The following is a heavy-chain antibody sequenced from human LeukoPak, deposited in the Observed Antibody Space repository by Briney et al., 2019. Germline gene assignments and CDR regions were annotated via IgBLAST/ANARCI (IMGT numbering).Heavy chain of an antibody. CDR1: GYTFTSYD. D-gene: IGHD5-12*01. CDR2: MNAGNGNT. CDR3: ARDRVVDKKGLDAFDI. J-gene: IGHJ3*02. Sequence: RASVKVSCKASGYTFTSYDINWVRQATGQGLEWMGWMNAGNGNTKYSQKFQGRVTITRDTSASTAYMELSSLRSEDTAVYYCARDRVVDKKGLDAFDIWGQGTMVTVSS. V-gene: IGHV1-3*01.